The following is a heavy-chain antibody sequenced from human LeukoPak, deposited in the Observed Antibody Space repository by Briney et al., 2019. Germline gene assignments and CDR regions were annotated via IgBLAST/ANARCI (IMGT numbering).Heavy chain of an antibody. V-gene: IGHV4-38-2*01. CDR3: GRAGFGTAYNRFYYYMDV. D-gene: IGHD3-16*01. CDR1: NYPITSDYY. J-gene: IGHJ6*03. Sequence: SETLSLTCAVSNYPITSDYYWVWIRQPPGQGLEWIGQIFHSGIAHYNPSLKSRDTMSVDTSRSQFSVNLNSVTAADTAVYFCGRAGFGTAYNRFYYYMDVWGKGTTVTVSS. CDR2: IFHSGIA.